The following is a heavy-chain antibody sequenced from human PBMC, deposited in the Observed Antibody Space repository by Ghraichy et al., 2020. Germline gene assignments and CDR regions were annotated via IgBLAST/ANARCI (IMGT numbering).Heavy chain of an antibody. Sequence: SETLSLTCAVYGGSFSGYYWSWIRQPPGKGLEWIGEINHSGSTNYNPSLKSRVTISVDTSKNQFSLKLSSVTAADTAVYYCARGQRVTMVRGVIPLGYWGQGTLVTVSS. D-gene: IGHD3-10*01. CDR2: INHSGST. CDR1: GGSFSGYY. CDR3: ARGQRVTMVRGVIPLGY. V-gene: IGHV4-34*01. J-gene: IGHJ4*02.